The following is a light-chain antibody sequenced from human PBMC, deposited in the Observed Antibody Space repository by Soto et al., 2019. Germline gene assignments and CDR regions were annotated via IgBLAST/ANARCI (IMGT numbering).Light chain of an antibody. CDR1: SSDVGGYNF. Sequence: QSLLTQPPCASGSPGQSITISCTGTSSDVGGYNFVSWYQQHPGKAPKLMIYDVTERPSGVPDRFSGSKSGNTASLTVSGLQGEDEADYYCTSYAGSNIPVLFGGGTKVTVL. J-gene: IGLJ2*01. CDR3: TSYAGSNIPVL. CDR2: DVT. V-gene: IGLV2-8*01.